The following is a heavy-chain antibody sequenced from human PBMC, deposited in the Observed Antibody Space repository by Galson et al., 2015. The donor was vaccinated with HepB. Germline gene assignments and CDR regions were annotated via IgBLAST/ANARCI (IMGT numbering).Heavy chain of an antibody. CDR3: ARLQSGDCYYCFDY. Sequence: SLRLSCAASGFTFSSYSMNWVRQAPGKGLEWVSYISSSSSTIYYADSVKGRFTISRDNAKNSLYLQMNSLRAEDTAVYYCARLQSGDCYYCFDYWGQGTLVTVSS. J-gene: IGHJ4*02. V-gene: IGHV3-48*01. D-gene: IGHD2-21*01. CDR2: ISSSSSTI. CDR1: GFTFSSYS.